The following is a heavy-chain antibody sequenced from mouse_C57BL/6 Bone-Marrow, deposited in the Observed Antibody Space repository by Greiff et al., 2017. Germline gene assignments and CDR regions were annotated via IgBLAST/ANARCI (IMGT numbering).Heavy chain of an antibody. CDR2: IDPSDSYT. J-gene: IGHJ2*01. CDR1: GYTFTSYW. Sequence: QVQLQQPGAELVRPGTSVKLSCKASGYTFTSYWMHWVKQRPGQGLEWIGVIDPSDSYTNYNQKFKGKATLTVDTSSSTAYMQLSSLTSEDSAVYYCARPGSSPFDYWGQGTTRTVSS. D-gene: IGHD1-1*01. V-gene: IGHV1-59*01. CDR3: ARPGSSPFDY.